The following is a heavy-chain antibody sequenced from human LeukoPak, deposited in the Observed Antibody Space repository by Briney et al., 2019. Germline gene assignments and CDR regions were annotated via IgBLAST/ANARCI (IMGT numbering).Heavy chain of an antibody. D-gene: IGHD1-1*01. CDR2: ISGASSYI. CDR3: ARDQVRTGDY. CDR1: GFTFSSYA. J-gene: IGHJ4*02. Sequence: AGGSLGLSFAAPGFTFSSYAMNWVRQAPGKGLEWVSSISGASSYIYYADSVKGRFTISRDNAKNSLYLQMNSLRAEDTAVYYCARDQVRTGDYWGQGTLVTVSS. V-gene: IGHV3-21*01.